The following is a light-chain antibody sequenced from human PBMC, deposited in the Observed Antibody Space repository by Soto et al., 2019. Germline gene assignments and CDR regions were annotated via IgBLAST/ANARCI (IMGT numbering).Light chain of an antibody. V-gene: IGKV1-39*01. CDR2: TAS. J-gene: IGKJ4*01. CDR1: QNIKKY. Sequence: DIQMTQSPSSLSASVGDRVTITCRASQNIKKYLNWYQQQPGKAPKLLIYTASSLQVGFPSRFSGSGSGTDFTLIISSLQPEDSATYYCQQSFSAPLTFGGGTKVDIK. CDR3: QQSFSAPLT.